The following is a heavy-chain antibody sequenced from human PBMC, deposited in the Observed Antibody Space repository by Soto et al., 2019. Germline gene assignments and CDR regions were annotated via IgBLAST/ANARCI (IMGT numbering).Heavy chain of an antibody. CDR2: ITPILGSA. J-gene: IGHJ5*01. D-gene: IGHD4-17*01. CDR3: ARVVGGDPNWFES. CDR1: GGTFRSDS. V-gene: IGHV1-69*11. Sequence: QVQLVQSGAEVKKPGSSVKVSCKASGGTFRSDSFSWVRQAPGQGLEWMGRITPILGSANSAQKFQGRPTTTADASTNTVYMELSSLRSEDTAVFYCARVVGGDPNWFESWGQGTLVTVSS.